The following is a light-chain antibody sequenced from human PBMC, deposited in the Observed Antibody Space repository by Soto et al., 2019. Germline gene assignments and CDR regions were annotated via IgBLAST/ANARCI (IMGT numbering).Light chain of an antibody. Sequence: EIVLTQSPGTLSLSPGERATLSCRASQSVSSSYYAWYQQRFGQAPRLLIYGASSRATGIPDRFSGSGSGTDVTLTISRLEPEDFGVYYCQQYGSSSWTFGQGTKVQIK. CDR1: QSVSSSY. CDR3: QQYGSSSWT. V-gene: IGKV3-20*01. J-gene: IGKJ1*01. CDR2: GAS.